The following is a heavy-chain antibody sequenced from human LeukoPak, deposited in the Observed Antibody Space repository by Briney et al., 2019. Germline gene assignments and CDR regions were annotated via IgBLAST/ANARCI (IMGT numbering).Heavy chain of an antibody. D-gene: IGHD6-13*01. CDR2: IKRDGSEK. J-gene: IGHJ4*02. CDR3: AREAYSSSWYVFDY. Sequence: GGSLRLSCAASGFTFSDYWMTWVRQAPGKGLEWVANIKRDGSEKYYVDSVKGRFTISRDNAKNSLYLQMNSLRAEDTAVYYCAREAYSSSWYVFDYWGQGTLVTVSS. V-gene: IGHV3-7*01. CDR1: GFTFSDYW.